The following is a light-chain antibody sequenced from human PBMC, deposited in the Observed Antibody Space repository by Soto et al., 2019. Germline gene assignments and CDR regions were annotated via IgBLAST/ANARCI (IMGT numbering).Light chain of an antibody. Sequence: DIQMTESPSSLSASVGDRATITCQASQDISNYLNWYQQKPGKAPKLLIYDASNLETGVPSRFSGSGSGTDFTFTISSLQPEDIATYYCQQYDNLPPLAFGGGTKVDIK. CDR3: QQYDNLPPLA. CDR2: DAS. J-gene: IGKJ4*01. CDR1: QDISNY. V-gene: IGKV1-33*01.